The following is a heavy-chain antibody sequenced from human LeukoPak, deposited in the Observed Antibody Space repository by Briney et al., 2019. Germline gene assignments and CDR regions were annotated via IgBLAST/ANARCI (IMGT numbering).Heavy chain of an antibody. Sequence: SETLSLTCIDSGDSITIHNGILMRQPPGKGLEWIGYVYHTGSTNYNPSLKSRVTISVDMSKDEFSLKLSSVIAADTAVYNCGKSADDSGYSPFHYWGQGTLVTVSS. J-gene: IGHJ4*02. D-gene: IGHD3-22*01. CDR2: VYHTGST. V-gene: IGHV4-59*11. CDR1: GDSITIHN. CDR3: GKSADDSGYSPFHY.